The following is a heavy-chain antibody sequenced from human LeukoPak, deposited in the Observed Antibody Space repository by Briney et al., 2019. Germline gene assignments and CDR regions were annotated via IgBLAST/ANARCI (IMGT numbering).Heavy chain of an antibody. CDR2: IKLSEGT. CDR1: RFTFSVHY. CDR3: ARHITDYSSSSPFDY. V-gene: IGHV4-38-2*01. J-gene: IGHJ4*02. Sequence: PGGSLRLSCAASRFTFSVHYMHWVRQAPGKGLEWIGNIKLSEGTYYNPSLKSRVTISVDTSKNQFSLKLSSVTAADTAVYYCARHITDYSSSSPFDYWGQGTLVTVSS. D-gene: IGHD6-6*01.